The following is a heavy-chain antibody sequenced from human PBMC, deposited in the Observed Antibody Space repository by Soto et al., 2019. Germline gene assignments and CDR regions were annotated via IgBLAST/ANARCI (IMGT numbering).Heavy chain of an antibody. CDR1: GYTFTSYY. J-gene: IGHJ6*02. CDR2: INPSGGST. CDR3: ARKMYSSHYYYGMDV. V-gene: IGHV1-46*01. Sequence: QVQLVQSGAEVKKPGASVKVSCKASGYTFTSYYMHWVRQAPGQGLEWMGIINPSGGSTSYAQKFHGRVTMTRDTSTSTVYMELSSLRSEDTAVYYCARKMYSSHYYYGMDVWGQGTTVTVSS. D-gene: IGHD6-13*01.